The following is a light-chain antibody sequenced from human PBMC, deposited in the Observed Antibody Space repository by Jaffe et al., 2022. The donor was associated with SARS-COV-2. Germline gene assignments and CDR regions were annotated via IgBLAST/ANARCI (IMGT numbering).Light chain of an antibody. CDR1: SSDIGAGRD. V-gene: IGLV1-40*01. CDR2: GNT. Sequence: QSVLTQPPSVSGAPGQRVAISCTRSSSDIGAGRDIHWYQHLPGTAPRLLIYGNTKRPSGVPDRFSGSRSGTSASLAISGLQAEDEGDYYCQSFDQSLGGPVFGGGTKLTVL. CDR3: QSFDQSLGGPV. J-gene: IGLJ2*01.